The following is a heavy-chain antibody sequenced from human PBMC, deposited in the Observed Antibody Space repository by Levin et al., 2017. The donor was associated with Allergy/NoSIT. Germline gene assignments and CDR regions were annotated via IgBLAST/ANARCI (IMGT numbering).Heavy chain of an antibody. CDR1: GFSFSDYY. CDR3: TTVSGGSGSWTFSY. J-gene: IGHJ4*02. Sequence: PGGSLRLSCAASGFSFSDYYMDWVRQAPGKGLEWVGVSRNKAKKYTTEYAASVKGRFTISRDDSRNSLSLQMDSLKTEDTAVYYCTTVSGGSGSWTFSYWGQGILVTVSS. V-gene: IGHV3-72*01. D-gene: IGHD3-10*01. CDR2: SRNKAKKYTT.